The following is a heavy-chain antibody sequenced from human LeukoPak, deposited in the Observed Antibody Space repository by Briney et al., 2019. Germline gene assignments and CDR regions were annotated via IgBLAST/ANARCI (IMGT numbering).Heavy chain of an antibody. V-gene: IGHV4-61*01. Sequence: PSETLSLTCTVSGGSVSSGSYYWSWIRQPPGKGLGWIGYMYYSGSTSYNPSLKSRVTISVDTSKNQFSLKLSSVAAADTAVYYCARDFYYDSSGYYDALDIWGQGTMVTVSS. CDR3: ARDFYYDSSGYYDALDI. CDR2: MYYSGST. D-gene: IGHD3-22*01. J-gene: IGHJ3*02. CDR1: GGSVSSGSYY.